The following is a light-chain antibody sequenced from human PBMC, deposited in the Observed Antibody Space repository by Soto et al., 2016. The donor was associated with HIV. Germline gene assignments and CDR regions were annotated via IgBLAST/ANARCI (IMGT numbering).Light chain of an antibody. J-gene: IGLJ3*02. CDR2: HDS. CDR3: QAWDSSTGV. CDR1: KLGDKY. Sequence: SYELTQPPLVSMSPGQTASITCSGDKLGDKYVSWYQQKPGQSPVLVLYHDSKRPSGIPERFSGSNSGNTATLTISGTQAMDEADYYCQAWDSSTGVFGGGTKLTVL. V-gene: IGLV3-1*01.